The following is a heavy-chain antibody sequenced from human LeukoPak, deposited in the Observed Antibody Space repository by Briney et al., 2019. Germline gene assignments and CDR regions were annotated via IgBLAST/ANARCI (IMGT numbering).Heavy chain of an antibody. Sequence: GGSLRLSCAASGFTFSPYPMNWVRQAPGKGVEWVSYISGPIDTIHYADSVKGRFTISRDNAKNSLYLQMNSLGAEDTAVYYCARDLGRDRYFDSWGQGTLVTVSS. CDR1: GFTFSPYP. J-gene: IGHJ4*02. D-gene: IGHD5-24*01. CDR3: ARDLGRDRYFDS. CDR2: ISGPIDTI. V-gene: IGHV3-48*04.